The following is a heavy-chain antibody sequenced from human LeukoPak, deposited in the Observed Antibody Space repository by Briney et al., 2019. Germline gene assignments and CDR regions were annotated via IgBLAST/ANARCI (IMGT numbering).Heavy chain of an antibody. V-gene: IGHV3-30*04. J-gene: IGHJ4*02. Sequence: TGRSLRLSCAASGFTFSSYAMHWVRQAPGKGLEWVAVISYDGSNKYYADSVKGRFTISRDNSKNTLYLQMNSLRAEDTAVYYCAKDRGSGYYSPNFDYWGQGTLVTVSS. CDR3: AKDRGSGYYSPNFDY. CDR1: GFTFSSYA. CDR2: ISYDGSNK. D-gene: IGHD3-22*01.